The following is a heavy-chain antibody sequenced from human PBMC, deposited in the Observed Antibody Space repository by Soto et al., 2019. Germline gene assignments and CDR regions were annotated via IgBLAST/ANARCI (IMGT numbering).Heavy chain of an antibody. V-gene: IGHV4-31*03. CDR2: IYYSGST. J-gene: IGHJ4*02. Sequence: SETLSLTCTVSGGSISSGGYYWSWIRQHPGKGLEWIGYIYYSGSTYYNPSLKSRVTISVDTSKNQFSLKLSSVTAADTAVYYCARGKSKWQLVGYWGQGTLVTVSS. D-gene: IGHD6-6*01. CDR3: ARGKSKWQLVGY. CDR1: GGSISSGGYY.